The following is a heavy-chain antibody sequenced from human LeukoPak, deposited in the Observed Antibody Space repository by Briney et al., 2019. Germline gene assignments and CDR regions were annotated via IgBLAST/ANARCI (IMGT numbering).Heavy chain of an antibody. V-gene: IGHV4-59*01. Sequence: PSETLSLTCTVSGGSISSYYWSWIRQPPGKGLEWIGYIYYSGSTNYNPSLKGRVTISVDTSKNQFSLKLSSVTAADTAVYYCARGSIYYYYYMDVWGKGTTVTVSS. CDR3: ARGSIYYYYYMDV. CDR1: GGSISSYY. CDR2: IYYSGST. J-gene: IGHJ6*03.